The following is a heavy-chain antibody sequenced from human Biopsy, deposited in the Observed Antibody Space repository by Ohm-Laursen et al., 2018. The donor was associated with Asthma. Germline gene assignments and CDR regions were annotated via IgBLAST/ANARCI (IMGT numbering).Heavy chain of an antibody. D-gene: IGHD4-17*01. CDR1: GFSFSDYY. Sequence: SLRLSCAASGFSFSDYYMTWMRQAPGKGLEWVSAISSYGSDTYHAESVKGRFTISRDNSKKTLFLQMDSLRAEDTAVYYCAKGRGDYVFPYFQHWGQGTLVAVSS. CDR2: ISSYGSDT. J-gene: IGHJ1*01. V-gene: IGHV3-11*04. CDR3: AKGRGDYVFPYFQH.